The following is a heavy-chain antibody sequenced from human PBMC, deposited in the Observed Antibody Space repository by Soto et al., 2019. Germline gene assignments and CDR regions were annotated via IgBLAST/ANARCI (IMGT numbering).Heavy chain of an antibody. J-gene: IGHJ5*02. Sequence: QVQLVQSGGEVKRPGASVKVSCKTSGYTFSNYGITWVRQAPGQPLEWLGWISLYSDGTNYAQKFQGRVPMTTDTSTTTAKRELRSRRANDRPVDYCARVVPGAEACCGPGGEGTRVTVS. CDR1: GYTFSNYG. CDR2: ISLYSDGT. CDR3: ARVVPGAEACCGP. V-gene: IGHV1-18*01.